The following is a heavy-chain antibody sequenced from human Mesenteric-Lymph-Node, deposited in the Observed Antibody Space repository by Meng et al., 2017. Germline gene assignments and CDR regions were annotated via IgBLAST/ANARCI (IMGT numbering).Heavy chain of an antibody. Sequence: QVQLVQSGAEVKKPGASVKVYCKASGYTFTSYGISWVRQAPGQGLEWMGRINPNSGGTNYAQKFQGRVTMTRDTSISTAYMELSRLRSDDTAVYYCARDLMGQWLFNWGQGTLVTVAS. CDR1: GYTFTSYG. CDR2: INPNSGGT. J-gene: IGHJ4*02. CDR3: ARDLMGQWLFN. D-gene: IGHD6-19*01. V-gene: IGHV1-2*06.